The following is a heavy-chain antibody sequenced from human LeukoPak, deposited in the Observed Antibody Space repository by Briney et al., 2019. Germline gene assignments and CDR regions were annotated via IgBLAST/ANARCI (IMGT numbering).Heavy chain of an antibody. Sequence: PSETLSLTCTVSGGSISSSSYYWGWIRQPPGKGLECIGSIYYSGSTYYNPSLKSRVTISADTSKNQFSLNLSSVTAADTAVYYCARRTSGWPIDYWGQGTLVTVSS. CDR3: ARRTSGWPIDY. V-gene: IGHV4-39*01. J-gene: IGHJ4*02. CDR2: IYYSGST. D-gene: IGHD6-19*01. CDR1: GGSISSSSYY.